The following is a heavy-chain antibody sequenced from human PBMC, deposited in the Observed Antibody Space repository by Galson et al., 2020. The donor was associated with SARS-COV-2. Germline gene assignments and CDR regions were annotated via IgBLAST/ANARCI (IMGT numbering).Heavy chain of an antibody. CDR3: AGGQAAIYYYYMDV. D-gene: IGHD2-2*01. Sequence: SETLSLTCTVSGGSISSGSYYWSWIRQPAGKGLEWIGRIYTSGSTNYNPSLKSRVTISVDTSKNQFSLKLSSVTAADTAVYYCAGGQAAIYYYYMDVWGKGTTVTISS. CDR1: GGSISSGSYY. J-gene: IGHJ6*03. CDR2: IYTSGST. V-gene: IGHV4-61*02.